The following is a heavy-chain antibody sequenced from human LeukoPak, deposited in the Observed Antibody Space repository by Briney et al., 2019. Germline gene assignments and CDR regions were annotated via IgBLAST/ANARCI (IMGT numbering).Heavy chain of an antibody. CDR2: FNPEDGET. CDR1: GDTLTELC. V-gene: IGHV1-24*01. Sequence: GAVRVSCRVAGDTLTELCMDWGGRAPGKGGGGRGGFNPEDGETIYAQKFEGRVTMTENTSTDTAYMELSSLRSEDTAIYYCATAPGVIAFDSGGEAPLATVS. J-gene: IGHJ4*02. D-gene: IGHD3-16*02. CDR3: ATAPGVIAFDS.